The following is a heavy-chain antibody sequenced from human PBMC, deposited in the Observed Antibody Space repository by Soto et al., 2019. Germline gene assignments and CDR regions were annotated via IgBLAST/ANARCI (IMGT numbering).Heavy chain of an antibody. Sequence: QVQLQESGPGLVKPSETLSLTCIVSGGSIKSDYWSWFRQPPGKRLEWIGYSTHGGSNKYTPSLETRITLSIDISRQKVSLHLSFVTAADTAVYYCARIHRRLPSFGWFDYWGQGSLVTVSS. D-gene: IGHD3-3*01. V-gene: IGHV4-59*01. CDR2: STHGGSN. CDR1: GGSIKSDY. J-gene: IGHJ4*02. CDR3: ARIHRRLPSFGWFDY.